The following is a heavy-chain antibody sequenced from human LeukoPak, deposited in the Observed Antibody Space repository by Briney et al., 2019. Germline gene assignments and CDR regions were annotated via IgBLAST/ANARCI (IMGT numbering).Heavy chain of an antibody. V-gene: IGHV3-48*02. Sequence: GGSLRLSCAASGFTFSTYSMNWVRQAPGKGLEWVSYITGSSITVYYADSVEGRFTISRDNANNSVFLQMNSLRDEDTAVYYRARASGSGSFPFDIWGQGTMVTVSS. J-gene: IGHJ3*02. CDR1: GFTFSTYS. CDR3: ARASGSGSFPFDI. CDR2: ITGSSITV. D-gene: IGHD3-10*01.